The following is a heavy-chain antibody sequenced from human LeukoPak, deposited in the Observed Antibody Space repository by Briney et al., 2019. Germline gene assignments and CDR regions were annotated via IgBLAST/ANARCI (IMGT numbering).Heavy chain of an antibody. J-gene: IGHJ4*02. V-gene: IGHV3-23*01. Sequence: PGGSLRLSCAASGFTLSSYAMSWVRQAPGKGLEWVSAISGSGGSTYYADSVKGRFTISRDNSKNTLYLQMNSLRAEDTAVYYCAKSCSGGSCFDYWDQGTLVTVSS. D-gene: IGHD2-15*01. CDR3: AKSCSGGSCFDY. CDR1: GFTLSSYA. CDR2: ISGSGGST.